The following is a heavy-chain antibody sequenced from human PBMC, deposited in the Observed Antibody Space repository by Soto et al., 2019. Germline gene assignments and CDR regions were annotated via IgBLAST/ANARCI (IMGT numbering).Heavy chain of an antibody. CDR2: IYSDGSG. V-gene: IGHV3-66*01. CDR3: ARDVGV. Sequence: EVQLVESGGGLVQPGGSLRLSCAASGVTVSNNYMSWVRQAPGKGLEWVSVIYSDGSGYYADSVQGRFTISRDNSKNSVYLQMNSLRAEDSAVYYCARDVGVWGRGTTVTVSS. CDR1: GVTVSNNY. J-gene: IGHJ6*04.